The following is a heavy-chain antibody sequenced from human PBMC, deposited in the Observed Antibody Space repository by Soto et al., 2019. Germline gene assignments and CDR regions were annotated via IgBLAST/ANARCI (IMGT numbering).Heavy chain of an antibody. CDR3: AAAFEGYYGSGSFYGMDV. CDR2: IVVGSSNT. V-gene: IGHV1-58*01. Sequence: SVKVSCKASGFTFTSSAVQWVRQARGQRLEWMGWIVVGSSNTNYAQKFQERVTITRDMSTSTAYMELSSLRSEDTAVYYCAAAFEGYYGSGSFYGMDVWGQGTTVTVSS. CDR1: GFTFTSSA. D-gene: IGHD3-10*01. J-gene: IGHJ6*02.